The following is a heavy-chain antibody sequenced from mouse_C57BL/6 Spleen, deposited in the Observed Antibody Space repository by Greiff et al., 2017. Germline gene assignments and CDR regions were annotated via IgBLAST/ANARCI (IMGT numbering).Heavy chain of an antibody. CDR2: ISSGGSYT. Sequence: EVMLVESGGDLVKPGGSLKLSCAASGFTFSSYGMSWVRQTPDKRLEWVATISSGGSYTYYPDSVKGRFTISRDNAKNTLYLQMSSLKSEDTAMYYCARLPNYYGSSTFAYWGQGTLVTVSA. D-gene: IGHD1-1*01. J-gene: IGHJ3*01. CDR1: GFTFSSYG. V-gene: IGHV5-6*01. CDR3: ARLPNYYGSSTFAY.